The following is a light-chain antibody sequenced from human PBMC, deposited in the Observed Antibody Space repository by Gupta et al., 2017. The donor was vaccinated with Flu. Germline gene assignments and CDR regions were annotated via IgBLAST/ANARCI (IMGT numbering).Light chain of an antibody. CDR3: QQYHSPPWT. J-gene: IGKJ1*01. CDR2: WAS. V-gene: IGKV4-1*01. CDR1: QSVLYSSNNKNY. Sequence: DIVMTQPPDSLAVSLGERATINCKASQSVLYSSNNKNYLAWYQQKPGQPPNLLIYWASTRESGVPDRFSGSGSGTDFTLTISSLQAEDVAVYYCQQYHSPPWTFGQGTKVEIK.